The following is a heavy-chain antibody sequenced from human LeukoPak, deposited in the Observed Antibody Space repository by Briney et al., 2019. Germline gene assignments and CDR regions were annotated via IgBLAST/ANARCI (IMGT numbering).Heavy chain of an antibody. V-gene: IGHV1-69*13. CDR1: GGTFSGYA. J-gene: IGHJ4*02. CDR2: IIPIFGTA. Sequence: SVKVSCKASGGTFSGYAISWVRQAPGQGLEWMGGIIPIFGTANYAQKFQGRVTITADESTSTAYMELSSLRSEDTAVYYCARRSGSYLSFLYWGQGTLVTVSS. D-gene: IGHD1-26*01. CDR3: ARRSGSYLSFLY.